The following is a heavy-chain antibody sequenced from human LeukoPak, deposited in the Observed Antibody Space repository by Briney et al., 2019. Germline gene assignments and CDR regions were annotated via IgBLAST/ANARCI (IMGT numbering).Heavy chain of an antibody. V-gene: IGHV4-39*01. CDR3: AGRVVPAALFDP. J-gene: IGHJ5*02. D-gene: IGHD2-2*01. Sequence: SETLSLTCTVSGGSISSSSYYWGWIRQPPGKGPEWIGSIYYSGSTYYNPSLKSRVTISVDTSKNQFSLKLSSVTAADTAVYYCAGRVVPAALFDPWGQGTLVTVSS. CDR2: IYYSGST. CDR1: GGSISSSSYY.